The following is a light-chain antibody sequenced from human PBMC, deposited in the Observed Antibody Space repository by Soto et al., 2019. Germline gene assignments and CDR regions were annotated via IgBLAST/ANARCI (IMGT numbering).Light chain of an antibody. J-gene: IGLJ1*01. V-gene: IGLV2-11*01. CDR1: SGDVGGHNY. CDR3: CSYAGSYTYV. CDR2: SVS. Sequence: QSVLTQPRSVSGSPGQSVTISCTGTSGDVGGHNYVSWYQQHPGKAPKLMISSVSKRPSGVPDRFSGSKSGNTASLTISGLQAEDEADYYCCSYAGSYTYVFGTGTKVTVL.